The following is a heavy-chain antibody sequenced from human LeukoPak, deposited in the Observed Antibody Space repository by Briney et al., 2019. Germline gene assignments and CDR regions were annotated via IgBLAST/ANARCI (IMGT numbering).Heavy chain of an antibody. CDR1: GYTFTSYA. V-gene: IGHV1-3*01. CDR3: ARVGDYGDYPDY. Sequence: ASVTVSCKASGYTFTSYAMHWVRQAPGQRLEWMGWINAGNGNTKYSQKFQGRVTITRDTSASTAYMELSSLRSEDTAVYYCARVGDYGDYPDYWGQGTLVTVSS. CDR2: INAGNGNT. J-gene: IGHJ4*02. D-gene: IGHD4-17*01.